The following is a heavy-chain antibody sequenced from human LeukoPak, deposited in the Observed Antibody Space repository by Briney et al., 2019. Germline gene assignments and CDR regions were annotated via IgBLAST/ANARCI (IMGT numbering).Heavy chain of an antibody. Sequence: ASLMVSCKASGYTFRSYGISWVRQAPGQGLEWMGWISAYNGITNYAQKLQGRVTMTTDTSTSTAYLELRSLRSDDTAVYYCARDRGRYFDWLEVDYWGQGTLVTVSS. V-gene: IGHV1-18*01. CDR1: GYTFRSYG. J-gene: IGHJ4*02. D-gene: IGHD3-9*01. CDR3: ARDRGRYFDWLEVDY. CDR2: ISAYNGIT.